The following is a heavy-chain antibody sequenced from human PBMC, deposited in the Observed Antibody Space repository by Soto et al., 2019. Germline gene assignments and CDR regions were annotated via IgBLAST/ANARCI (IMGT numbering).Heavy chain of an antibody. D-gene: IGHD2-2*01. Sequence: ELQLVESGGALVQPGGSLRLSCAASGFTVGISYMSWVRQVPGKGLEWVSIMYSGGNTYYAASVKGRFIVSRDNSKNTLYLQMSSLRVEDTAVYYCAKRRYCRSTTCFEFWGQGTLVTVSS. CDR3: AKRRYCRSTTCFEF. J-gene: IGHJ4*02. CDR2: MYSGGNT. CDR1: GFTVGISY. V-gene: IGHV3-66*01.